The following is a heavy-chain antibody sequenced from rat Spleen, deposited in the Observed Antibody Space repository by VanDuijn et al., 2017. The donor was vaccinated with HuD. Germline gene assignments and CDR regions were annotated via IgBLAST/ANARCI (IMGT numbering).Heavy chain of an antibody. Sequence: EVQLVESGGGLVQPGRSLKLSCAVSGFTFSSYGMAWVRQDPTKGLEWVATINYDGSHTYYRDSVKGQFTISRDNAKSTLYLQMDSLRSDDTATYYCLRQMYTKDYSYWYFDFWGPGTMVTVSS. CDR3: LRQMYTKDYSYWYFDF. D-gene: IGHD1-6*01. CDR2: INYDGSHT. CDR1: GFTFSSYG. J-gene: IGHJ1*01. V-gene: IGHV5-29*01.